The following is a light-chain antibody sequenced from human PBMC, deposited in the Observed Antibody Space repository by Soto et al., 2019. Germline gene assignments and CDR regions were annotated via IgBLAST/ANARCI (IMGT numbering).Light chain of an antibody. Sequence: QSVLTQPPSVSGAPGQRVTISCTGSSSNIGAGYDVHWYQQLPGTAPKLLIYGNSNRPSGVPDRFSGSKSGTSASLAITGRQAEDEAAYYCQSYYSSLSGAVFGGGTQLTVL. CDR1: SSNIGAGYD. V-gene: IGLV1-40*01. J-gene: IGLJ7*01. CDR2: GNS. CDR3: QSYYSSLSGAV.